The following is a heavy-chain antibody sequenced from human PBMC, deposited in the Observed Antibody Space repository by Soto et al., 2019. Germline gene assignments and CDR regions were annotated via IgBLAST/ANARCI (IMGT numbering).Heavy chain of an antibody. V-gene: IGHV1-18*04. CDR2: ISGYNGNT. J-gene: IGHJ6*02. CDR1: GYTFTNYG. Sequence: QVQLVESGAEVKKPGASVKVSCKASGYTFTNYGISWVRQAPGQGLEWMGWISGYNGNTKYAQKSQGRVTMTTDTPTNTAYVDLRSLRSDDTAVYYCARDREYYYDSSGNYYYHYGMDVWGQGTTVTVS. D-gene: IGHD3-22*01. CDR3: ARDREYYYDSSGNYYYHYGMDV.